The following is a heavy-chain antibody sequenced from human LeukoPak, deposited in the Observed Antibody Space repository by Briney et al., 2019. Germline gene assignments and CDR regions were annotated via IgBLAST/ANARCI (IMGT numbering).Heavy chain of an antibody. CDR3: ARRSTDGYLEYFDY. CDR2: ISYSGYT. CDR1: GFTFSSYA. D-gene: IGHD5-24*01. Sequence: GSLRLSCAASGFTFSSYAMSWVRQPPGKGLEWIGTISYSGYTYFNPSLKSRVTISLDTSKNQFPLRLSSVTATDTAVYYCARRSTDGYLEYFDYRGQGTLVTVSS. V-gene: IGHV4-39*01. J-gene: IGHJ4*02.